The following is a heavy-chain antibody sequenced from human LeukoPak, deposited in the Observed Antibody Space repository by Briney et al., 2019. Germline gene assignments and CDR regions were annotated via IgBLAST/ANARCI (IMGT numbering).Heavy chain of an antibody. D-gene: IGHD1-1*01. J-gene: IGHJ4*02. CDR1: GFTFSSSA. Sequence: GGSLRLSCAASGFTFSSSAMSWVRQAPGKGLEWVSYISSSSSTIYYADSVKGRFTISRDNAKNSLYLQMNSLRAEDTAIYYCAKATGTLGNWGQGTLVTVSS. V-gene: IGHV3-48*01. CDR2: ISSSSSTI. CDR3: AKATGTLGN.